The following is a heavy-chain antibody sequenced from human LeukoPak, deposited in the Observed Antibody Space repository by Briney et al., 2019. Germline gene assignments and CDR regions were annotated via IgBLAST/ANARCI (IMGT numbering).Heavy chain of an antibody. CDR1: VYTFTDYY. J-gene: IGHJ4*02. V-gene: IGHV1-2*02. CDR2: SNPNSGGT. Sequence: ASVTVSFKSTVYTFTDYYMHWVRQAPGQGLEWVGWSNPNSGGTNYAQEFQGRVTMTRDTSISTAYMELSSLRSDDTAVYYCARARIVAAPDYWGQGTLVTVSS. CDR3: ARARIVAAPDY. D-gene: IGHD6-13*01.